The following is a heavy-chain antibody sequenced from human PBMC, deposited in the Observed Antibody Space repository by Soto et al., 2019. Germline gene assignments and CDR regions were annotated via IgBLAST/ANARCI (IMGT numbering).Heavy chain of an antibody. D-gene: IGHD2-15*01. CDR3: ARAYPATDCSGGSCPGDY. CDR1: GGSFSGYY. Sequence: QVQLQQWGAGLLKPSETLSLTCAVYGGSFSGYYWSWIRQPPGKGLEWIGEINHSGSTNYNPSLKSRGTIAVDTSKNQFSLKLSSVAAADTAVYYCARAYPATDCSGGSCPGDYWGQGTLVTVSS. V-gene: IGHV4-34*01. CDR2: INHSGST. J-gene: IGHJ4*02.